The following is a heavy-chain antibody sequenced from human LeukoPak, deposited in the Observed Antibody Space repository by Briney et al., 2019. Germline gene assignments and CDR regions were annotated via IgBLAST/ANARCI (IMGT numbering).Heavy chain of an antibody. CDR3: ARGSLNYYASGSYYMVF. CDR1: GFSLSGYS. D-gene: IGHD3-10*01. Sequence: PGGPLRLSCAASGFSLSGYSMNWVRQTPGKGLEWISYISSSMSITYYADSVKGRFTISRDNAKNSLYLQMNGLTDEDTAVYYCARGSLNYYASGSYYMVFWGQGTLVTVSS. J-gene: IGHJ4*02. V-gene: IGHV3-48*02. CDR2: ISSSMSIT.